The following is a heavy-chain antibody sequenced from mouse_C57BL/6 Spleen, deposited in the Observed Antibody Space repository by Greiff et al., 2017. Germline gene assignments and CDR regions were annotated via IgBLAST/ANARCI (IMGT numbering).Heavy chain of an antibody. V-gene: IGHV1-82*01. Sequence: VQLQQSGPELVKPGASVKISCKASGYAISSSWMNWVKQRPGKGLEWIGRIYPGDGDTNYNGKFKGKATLTADKSSSTAYMQLSSLTSEDSAVYFCARLDGYDVRLAYWGQGTLVTVSA. J-gene: IGHJ3*01. CDR3: ARLDGYDVRLAY. CDR2: IYPGDGDT. CDR1: GYAISSSW. D-gene: IGHD2-2*01.